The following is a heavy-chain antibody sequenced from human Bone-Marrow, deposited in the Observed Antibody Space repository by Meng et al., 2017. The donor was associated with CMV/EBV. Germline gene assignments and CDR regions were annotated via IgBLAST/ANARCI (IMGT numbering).Heavy chain of an antibody. CDR3: AKGMVRGARAMDV. V-gene: IGHV3-23*01. J-gene: IGHJ6*02. D-gene: IGHD3-10*01. CDR1: GFIFSSYA. CDR2: ISGRGGST. Sequence: GESPKIPCAASGFIFSSYAMSRVRQAPGRGLEWVSAISGRGGSTYYTDSVKGRFTISRDNSKNTLYLQMNGLRAEDTAVYYCAKGMVRGARAMDVWGQGTTVTVSS.